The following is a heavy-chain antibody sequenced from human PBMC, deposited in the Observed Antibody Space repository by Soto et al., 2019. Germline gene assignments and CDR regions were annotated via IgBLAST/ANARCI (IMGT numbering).Heavy chain of an antibody. CDR3: ARVGGGMVRGVITYYFDY. CDR1: GGSISSGGYY. D-gene: IGHD3-10*01. Sequence: SETRSLTCTVSGGSISSGGYYWSWIRQHPGKGLEWIGYIYYSGSTYYNPSLKSRVTISVDTSKNQFSLKLSSVTAADTAAYYWARVGGGMVRGVITYYFDYWGQGTLVTVSS. CDR2: IYYSGST. V-gene: IGHV4-31*03. J-gene: IGHJ4*02.